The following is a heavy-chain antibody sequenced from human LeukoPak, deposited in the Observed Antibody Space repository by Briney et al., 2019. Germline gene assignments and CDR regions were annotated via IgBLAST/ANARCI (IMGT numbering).Heavy chain of an antibody. J-gene: IGHJ5*02. D-gene: IGHD2-2*01. V-gene: IGHV4-38-2*02. Sequence: SETLSLTCTVSGYSISSGYYWGWIRPPPGKGLEWIGSIYHSGSTYYNPSLKSRVTISVDTSKNPFSLKLSSVTAAGTAVYYCARVVGSSTSSNWFDPWGQGTLVTVSS. CDR1: GYSISSGYY. CDR3: ARVVGSSTSSNWFDP. CDR2: IYHSGST.